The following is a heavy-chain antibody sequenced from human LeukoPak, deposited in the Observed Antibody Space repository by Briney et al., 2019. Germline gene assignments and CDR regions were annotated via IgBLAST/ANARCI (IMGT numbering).Heavy chain of an antibody. CDR1: GFSFSSYW. J-gene: IGHJ4*02. V-gene: IGHV3-74*01. Sequence: PGGSLRLSCAASGFSFSSYWMRWARQVPGKGLVWVARINPGGSSITYADSVKGRFTISRDNAKNTLYLQMDSLRAEDTGVYYCARSNQADDYWGQGTLVTVSS. D-gene: IGHD1-14*01. CDR2: INPGGSSI. CDR3: ARSNQADDY.